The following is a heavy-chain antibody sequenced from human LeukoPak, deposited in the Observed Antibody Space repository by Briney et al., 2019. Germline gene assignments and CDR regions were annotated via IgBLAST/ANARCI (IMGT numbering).Heavy chain of an antibody. D-gene: IGHD3-10*01. CDR3: ARLRITMVRGVMVFDY. CDR1: GYSFTSYW. V-gene: IGHV5-51*01. J-gene: IGHJ4*02. CDR2: IYPGDSDT. Sequence: GESLKISCKGSGYSFTSYWIGWVRQMPGKGLEWMGIIYPGDSDTRYSPSFQGRVTISADKSISTAYLQWSSLKASDTAMYYCARLRITMVRGVMVFDYWGQGTLVTVSS.